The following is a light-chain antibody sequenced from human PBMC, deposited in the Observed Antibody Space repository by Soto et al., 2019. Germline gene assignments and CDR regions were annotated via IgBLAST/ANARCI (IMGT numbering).Light chain of an antibody. CDR1: QSISSY. V-gene: IGKV1-39*01. CDR3: QQSYSTPRT. J-gene: IGKJ1*01. Sequence: DIQMTQSPSSLSASVGDRVTITCRARQSISSYLNWYKPKPGKAHKRLIYAASSLRSGVPSRLSGSGSGTDFTLNISSLQPDDFATYYCQQSYSTPRTFGQGTKVEIK. CDR2: AAS.